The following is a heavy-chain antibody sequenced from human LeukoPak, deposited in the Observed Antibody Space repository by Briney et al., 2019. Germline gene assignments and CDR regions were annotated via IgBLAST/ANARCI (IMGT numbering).Heavy chain of an antibody. Sequence: GGSLRLSCAASGFTFSSYSMNWVRQAPGKGLEWVSSISSSSSYIYYADSVKGRFTISRDNAKNSLSLQMNSLRDEDTAVYYCARSIAARGRSLDYWGQGTLVTVSS. CDR1: GFTFSSYS. V-gene: IGHV3-21*01. CDR2: ISSSSSYI. J-gene: IGHJ4*02. D-gene: IGHD6-6*01. CDR3: ARSIAARGRSLDY.